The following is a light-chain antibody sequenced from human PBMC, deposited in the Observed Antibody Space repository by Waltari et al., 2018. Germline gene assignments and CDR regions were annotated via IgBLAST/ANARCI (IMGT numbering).Light chain of an antibody. CDR1: ISNIGAGYA. CDR3: QSYDTSLSGWV. Sequence: QSVLTQPPSVSGAPGQRVTLSGPGRISNIGAGYAVHWSQPLPATAPKPLIYRNTDRPSGVPDRFSGSTSGTSASASLAITGLQAGDEADYYCQSYDTSLSGWVFGGGTKVTVL. J-gene: IGLJ3*02. CDR2: RNT. V-gene: IGLV1-40*01.